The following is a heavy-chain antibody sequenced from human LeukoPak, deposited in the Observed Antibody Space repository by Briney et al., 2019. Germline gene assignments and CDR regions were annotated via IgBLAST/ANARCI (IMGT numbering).Heavy chain of an antibody. Sequence: SVKVSCKASGGTFSSYAISWVRQAPGQGLEWMGGIIPIFGTANYAQKFQGRVTITADRSTSTAYMELSSLRSEDTAVYYCARDDIAVAGYFDYWGQGTLVTVSS. CDR2: IIPIFGTA. J-gene: IGHJ4*02. CDR1: GGTFSSYA. V-gene: IGHV1-69*06. D-gene: IGHD6-19*01. CDR3: ARDDIAVAGYFDY.